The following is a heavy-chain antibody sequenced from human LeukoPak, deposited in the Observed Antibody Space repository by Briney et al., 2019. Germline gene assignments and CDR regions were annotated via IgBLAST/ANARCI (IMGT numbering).Heavy chain of an antibody. J-gene: IGHJ4*02. CDR2: INHSGST. CDR1: GGSISSSSYY. V-gene: IGHV4-39*07. CDR3: ARARRYYYDSSGYYYFDY. D-gene: IGHD3-22*01. Sequence: SETLSLTCTVSGGSISSSSYYWGWIRQPPGKGLEWIGEINHSGSTNYNPSLKSRVTISVDTSKNQFSLKLSSVTAADTAVYYCARARRYYYDSSGYYYFDYWGQGTLVTVSS.